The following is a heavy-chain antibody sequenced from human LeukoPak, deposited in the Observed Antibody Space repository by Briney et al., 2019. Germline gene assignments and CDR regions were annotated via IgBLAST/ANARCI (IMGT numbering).Heavy chain of an antibody. Sequence: GGSLRLSCAASGFTFSDYSINWVRQAPGKGLEWVSVIYSGGSTYYADSVKGRFTISRDNSKNTLYLQMNSLRAEDTAVYYCARDHDTTYYFDYWGQGTLVTVSS. CDR3: ARDHDTTYYFDY. CDR1: GFTFSDYS. D-gene: IGHD1-26*01. V-gene: IGHV3-66*02. J-gene: IGHJ4*02. CDR2: IYSGGST.